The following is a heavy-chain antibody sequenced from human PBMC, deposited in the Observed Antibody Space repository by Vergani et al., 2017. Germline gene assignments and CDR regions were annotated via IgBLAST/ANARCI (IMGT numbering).Heavy chain of an antibody. CDR3: ARPHYFSSWFDP. CDR1: GGSFSGYY. J-gene: IGHJ5*02. D-gene: IGHD2-2*01. Sequence: QVQLQQWGAGLLKPSETLSLTCAVYGGSFSGYYWSWIRQPPGKGLERIGEINHSGSTNYNPSLKSRVTISVDTSKNQFSLKLSSVTAADTAVYYCARPHYFSSWFDPGAREPWSPSPQ. CDR2: INHSGST. V-gene: IGHV4-34*01.